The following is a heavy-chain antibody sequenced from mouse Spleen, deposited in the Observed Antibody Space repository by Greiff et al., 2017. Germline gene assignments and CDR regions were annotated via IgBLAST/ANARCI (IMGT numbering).Heavy chain of an antibody. Sequence: VKLKQSGAELVKPGASVKLSCKASGYTFTEYTIHWVQQRSGKALEWIGWFYPGSGSIKYNEKFKEKATLTADKSSSTVYMEVSRLTSEDSAVYFCARHETYDGSGYFDYWGQGTTLTVSS. V-gene: IGHV1-62-2*01. CDR1: GYTFTEYT. CDR2: FYPGSGSI. D-gene: IGHD2-3*01. J-gene: IGHJ2*01. CDR3: ARHETYDGSGYFDY.